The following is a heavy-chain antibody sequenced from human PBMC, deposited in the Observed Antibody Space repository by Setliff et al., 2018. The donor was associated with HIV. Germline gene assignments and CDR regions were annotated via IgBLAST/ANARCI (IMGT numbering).Heavy chain of an antibody. CDR3: TTPGGSCSGGDCYSNLHY. D-gene: IGHD2-15*01. Sequence: GGSLRLSCAASGFTFANAWMHWFRQPPGKGLEWVGRIQSKIERGETDYAAPFKGRFTISRDDSRNTLFLQMNSLKIEDTAVYYCTTPGGSCSGGDCYSNLHYWGQGTLVT. CDR1: GFTFANAW. CDR2: IQSKIERGET. J-gene: IGHJ4*02. V-gene: IGHV3-15*01.